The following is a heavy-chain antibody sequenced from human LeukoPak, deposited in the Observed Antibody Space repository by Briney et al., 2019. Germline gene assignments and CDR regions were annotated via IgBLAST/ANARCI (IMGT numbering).Heavy chain of an antibody. V-gene: IGHV3-66*01. CDR2: IYGGGST. D-gene: IGHD3-10*01. Sequence: GGSLRLSCAASGFTVSSNYMSWVRQAPGKGLEWVSVIYGGGSTYYADSVTGRFTIFRDNAKNTLYLQRNSLRAEDTAVYYCAREGQPRPGSGSYYAGYFDYWGQGTLVTVSS. CDR1: GFTVSSNY. CDR3: AREGQPRPGSGSYYAGYFDY. J-gene: IGHJ4*02.